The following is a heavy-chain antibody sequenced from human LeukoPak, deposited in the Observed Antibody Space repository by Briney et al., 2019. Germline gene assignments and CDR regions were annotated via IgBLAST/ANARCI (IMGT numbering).Heavy chain of an antibody. Sequence: PSETLSLTCTVSGGSINYDYWSWIRQSPGKRLEWIGYIHYSGATNYSPSLNSRVTISVDTSKNQFSLKLSSVTAADTAVYYCARLGGYCSSTSCYTGGYNWFDPWGQGTLVTVSS. J-gene: IGHJ5*02. V-gene: IGHV4-59*08. CDR1: GGSINYDY. CDR2: IHYSGAT. CDR3: ARLGGYCSSTSCYTGGYNWFDP. D-gene: IGHD2-2*02.